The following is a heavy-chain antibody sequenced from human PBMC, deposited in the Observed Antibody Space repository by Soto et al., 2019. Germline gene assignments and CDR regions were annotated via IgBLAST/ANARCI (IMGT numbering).Heavy chain of an antibody. Sequence: QVQLVESGGGVVQPGRSLRLSCAASGFTFSSYGMHWVRQAPGKGLEWVAVIWYDGSNKYYADSVKGRFTISRDNSKNTLYLQMNSLRAEDTAVYYCARVYSSWYSDYWGQGTLVTVSS. J-gene: IGHJ4*02. D-gene: IGHD6-13*01. CDR2: IWYDGSNK. V-gene: IGHV3-33*01. CDR3: ARVYSSWYSDY. CDR1: GFTFSSYG.